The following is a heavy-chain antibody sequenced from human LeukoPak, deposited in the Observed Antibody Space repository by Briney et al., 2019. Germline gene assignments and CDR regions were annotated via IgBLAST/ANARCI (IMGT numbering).Heavy chain of an antibody. CDR2: IYYSGST. Sequence: SETLSLTCTVSGDSINSYYWSWIRQPPGKGLEWIGSIYYSGSTYYNPSLKSRVTISVDTSKNQFSLKLSSVTAADTAVYYCARHDSSGYYYYYYGMDVWGQGTTVTVSS. CDR1: GDSINSYY. J-gene: IGHJ6*02. D-gene: IGHD3-22*01. CDR3: ARHDSSGYYYYYYGMDV. V-gene: IGHV4-59*05.